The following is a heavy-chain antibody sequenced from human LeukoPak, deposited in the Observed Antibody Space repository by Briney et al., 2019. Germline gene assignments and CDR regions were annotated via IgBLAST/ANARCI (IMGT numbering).Heavy chain of an antibody. J-gene: IGHJ3*02. CDR3: AKLTVNFNYAFDI. CDR1: GFTVSSNY. V-gene: IGHV3-23*01. D-gene: IGHD1-1*01. CDR2: ITTSGGAT. Sequence: GGSLRLSCAASGFTVSSNYMSWVRQASGKGLEWVSTITTSGGATYSADSVKGRFVISRDNSKNTLDLQMNNLRAEDTAVYYCAKLTVNFNYAFDIWGQGTMVTVSS.